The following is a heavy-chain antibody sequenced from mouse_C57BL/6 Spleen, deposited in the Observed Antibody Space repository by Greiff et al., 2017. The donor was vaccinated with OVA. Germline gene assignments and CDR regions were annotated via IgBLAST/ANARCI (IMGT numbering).Heavy chain of an antibody. J-gene: IGHJ3*01. CDR1: GFTFSSYA. D-gene: IGHD1-1*01. CDR3: ARGSPFAY. V-gene: IGHV5-4*03. CDR2: ISDGGSYT. Sequence: DVMLVESGGGLVKPGGSLKLSCAASGFTFSSYAMSWVRQTPEKRLEWVATISDGGSYTYYPDNVKGRFTISRDNAKNNLYLQMSHLKSEDTAMYYCARGSPFAYWGQGTLVTVSA.